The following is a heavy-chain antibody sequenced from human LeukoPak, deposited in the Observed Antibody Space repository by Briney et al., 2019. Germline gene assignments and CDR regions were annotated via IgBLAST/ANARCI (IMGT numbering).Heavy chain of an antibody. CDR2: ISGSGGST. J-gene: IGHJ6*03. V-gene: IGHV3-23*01. CDR3: AKENVVVVTGDYYMDV. D-gene: IGHD2-21*02. Sequence: GGSLRLSCAASGFTFSSYAMSWVRQAPGKGLEWVSAISGSGGSTYYADPVKGRFTISRDNSKNTLYLQMNSLRAEDTAVYYCAKENVVVVTGDYYMDVWGKGTTVTVSS. CDR1: GFTFSSYA.